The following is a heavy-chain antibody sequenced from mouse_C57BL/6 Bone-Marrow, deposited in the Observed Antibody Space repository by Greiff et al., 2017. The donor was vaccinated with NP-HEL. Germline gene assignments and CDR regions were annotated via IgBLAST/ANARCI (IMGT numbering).Heavy chain of an antibody. CDR1: GYSITSGYY. V-gene: IGHV3-6*01. CDR2: ISYDGSN. Sequence: EVKLLESGPGLVKPSQSLSLTCSVTGYSITSGYYWNWIRQFPGNKLEWMGYISYDGSNNYNPSLKNRISITRDTSKNQFFLKLNSVTTEDTATYYCASHYDYDERYFDVWGTGTTVTVSS. D-gene: IGHD2-4*01. CDR3: ASHYDYDERYFDV. J-gene: IGHJ1*03.